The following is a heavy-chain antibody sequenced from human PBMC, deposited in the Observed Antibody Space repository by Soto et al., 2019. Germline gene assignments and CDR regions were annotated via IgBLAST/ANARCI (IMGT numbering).Heavy chain of an antibody. CDR3: TRGHVTGYCSGGSCYHLDH. CDR2: MNPNSGNT. CDR1: GYTVTSYD. D-gene: IGHD2-15*01. Sequence: ASVKVARKASGYTVTSYDVNGVRQASGQGLEWMGWMNPNSGNTGYAQKFQGRVTMTRNTSTSTAYMELSSLRSEDTAVYYCTRGHVTGYCSGGSCYHLDHWGQGTLVTVSS. V-gene: IGHV1-8*02. J-gene: IGHJ4*02.